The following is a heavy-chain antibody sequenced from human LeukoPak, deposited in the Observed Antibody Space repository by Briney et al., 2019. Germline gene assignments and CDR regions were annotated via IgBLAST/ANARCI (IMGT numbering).Heavy chain of an antibody. D-gene: IGHD3-3*01. CDR1: GFSLSPSGVG. V-gene: IGHV2-5*01. Sequence: SGPTLVKPTQTLTLTCTFSGFSLSPSGVGVGWIRQPPRNAPEGLAFIYWNDDKRYSPSLESRLTITKDTSKNQVVLTMTNMDPVDTATYYCAHSLRVLRFLEWLGPSFDYWGEGTLVTVSS. J-gene: IGHJ4*02. CDR3: AHSLRVLRFLEWLGPSFDY. CDR2: IYWNDDK.